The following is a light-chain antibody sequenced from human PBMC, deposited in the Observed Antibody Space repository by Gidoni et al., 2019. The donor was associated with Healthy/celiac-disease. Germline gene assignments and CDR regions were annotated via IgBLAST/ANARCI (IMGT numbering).Light chain of an antibody. J-gene: IGLJ2*01. CDR2: SNN. CDR3: AAWDDSLNGPV. Sequence: QYVLPQPPSASGTPGQRVTISCSGSSPNIGSNTVNWYQQLPGTAPKLLIYSNNQRPSGVPARFSGSKSGTSASLAISGLQSEDEADYYCAAWDDSLNGPVFGGGTKLTVL. CDR1: SPNIGSNT. V-gene: IGLV1-44*01.